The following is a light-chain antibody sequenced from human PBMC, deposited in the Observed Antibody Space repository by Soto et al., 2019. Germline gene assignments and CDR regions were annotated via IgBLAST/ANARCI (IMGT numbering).Light chain of an antibody. Sequence: EIVMTQSPAPLSVSPGERATVSCRASQSVGGNLAWYQQKPGQAPRLLIYGASTRATGIPARFSGSGSGTEFTLTIGSLQSEDFAVYYCQQYNNWPRTFGQGTKLEIK. V-gene: IGKV3-15*01. J-gene: IGKJ2*01. CDR2: GAS. CDR1: QSVGGN. CDR3: QQYNNWPRT.